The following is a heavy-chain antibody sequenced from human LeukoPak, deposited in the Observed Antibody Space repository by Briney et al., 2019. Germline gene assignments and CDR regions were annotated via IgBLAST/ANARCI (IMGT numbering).Heavy chain of an antibody. J-gene: IGHJ4*02. V-gene: IGHV3-7*01. CDR3: ARGHYYFDY. CDR2: IKQDGSEK. Sequence: GGSLRLPCAASGFTFSDYGMYWVRQAPGKGLEWVANIKQDGSEKYYVDSVKGRFTIARDSAMNSLYLQMNSLRGEDTAVYYCARGHYYFDYWGQGTLVTVSS. CDR1: GFTFSDYG.